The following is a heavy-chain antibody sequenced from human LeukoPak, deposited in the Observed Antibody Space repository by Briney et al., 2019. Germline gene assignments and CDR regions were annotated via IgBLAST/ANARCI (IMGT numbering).Heavy chain of an antibody. D-gene: IGHD3-22*01. Sequence: SVKVSCKASGGTFSSYAISWVRQAPGQGLEWMGGIIPIFGTANYAQKFQGRVTITTDESTSTAYMELSSLRSEDTVVYYCARLRNYYDSSGHYFDYWGQGTLVTVSS. J-gene: IGHJ4*02. V-gene: IGHV1-69*05. CDR3: ARLRNYYDSSGHYFDY. CDR2: IIPIFGTA. CDR1: GGTFSSYA.